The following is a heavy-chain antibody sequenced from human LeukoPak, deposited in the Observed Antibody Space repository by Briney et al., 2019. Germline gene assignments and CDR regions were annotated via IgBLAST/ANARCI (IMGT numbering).Heavy chain of an antibody. J-gene: IGHJ3*01. CDR2: IYYSGST. CDR3: ARDGSYSSGRLDAFDF. Sequence: SETLSLTCSVSGGSVSSGSYYWSWVRQPPGKGLEWIGLIYYSGSTNYNPSLKSRVTISLDTSKNQFSLKLSSVTAADTAVYYCARDGSYSSGRLDAFDFWGQGTMVTVSS. CDR1: GGSVSSGSYY. D-gene: IGHD6-19*01. V-gene: IGHV4-61*01.